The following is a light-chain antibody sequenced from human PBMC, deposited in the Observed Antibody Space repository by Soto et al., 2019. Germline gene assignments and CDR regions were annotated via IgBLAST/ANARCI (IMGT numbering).Light chain of an antibody. CDR2: DVS. V-gene: IGLV2-11*01. CDR1: SSDVGGYNY. J-gene: IGLJ1*01. CDR3: CSYAGSSYV. Sequence: QSVLTQPRSVSGSPGQSVTISCTGTSSDVGGYNYVSWYQQHPGKAPKLMIYDVSKRPSGVPDRFSGSKSGNTASLTISGLQAEDEGDYYCCSYAGSSYVFGTATKVTVL.